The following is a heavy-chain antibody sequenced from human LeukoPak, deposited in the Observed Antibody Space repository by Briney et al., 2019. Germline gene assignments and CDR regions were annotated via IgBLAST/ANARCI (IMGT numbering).Heavy chain of an antibody. CDR1: GGTFSSYA. D-gene: IGHD6-19*01. CDR3: ASYIAVAGDPTYYFDY. J-gene: IGHJ4*02. CDR2: IIPILGTA. Sequence: SVKVSFKASGGTFSSYAISWLRQAPGQGLEGMGGIIPILGTANYAQKFQGRVTITTDESTSTAYMELSSLRSEDSAVYYCASYIAVAGDPTYYFDYWGQGTLVTVPS. V-gene: IGHV1-69*05.